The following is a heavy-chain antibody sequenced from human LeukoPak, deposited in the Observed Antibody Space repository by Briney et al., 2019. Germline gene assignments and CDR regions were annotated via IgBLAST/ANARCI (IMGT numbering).Heavy chain of an antibody. V-gene: IGHV4-59*01. Sequence: PSETLSLTCTVSGGSTSSYYWSWIRRPPGKGLEWIGYIYYSGSTNYNPSLKSRVTISLDTSKNQFSLKLSSVTAADTAVYYCARDGRVGGRGSGIDYWGQGTLVTVSS. CDR1: GGSTSSYY. CDR2: IYYSGST. CDR3: ARDGRVGGRGSGIDY. J-gene: IGHJ4*02. D-gene: IGHD3-10*01.